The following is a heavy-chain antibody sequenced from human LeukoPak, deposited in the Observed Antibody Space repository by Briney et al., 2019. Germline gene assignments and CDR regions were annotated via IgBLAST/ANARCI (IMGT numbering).Heavy chain of an antibody. CDR1: GVSISSGGYY. J-gene: IGHJ4*02. CDR3: AGGDPYYFDY. D-gene: IGHD2-21*02. V-gene: IGHV4-31*03. Sequence: SQTLSLTCTVSGVSISSGGYYWRWLRQHPGKGLEWIGYIYYSGSTYYNPSLKSRVTISVDTSKNQFSLKLSSVTAADTAVYYCAGGDPYYFDYWGQGTLVTVSS. CDR2: IYYSGST.